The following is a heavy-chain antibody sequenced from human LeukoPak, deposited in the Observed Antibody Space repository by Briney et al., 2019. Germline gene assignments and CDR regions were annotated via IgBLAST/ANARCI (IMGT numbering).Heavy chain of an antibody. V-gene: IGHV5-51*01. Sequence: GGSLRLSCAASGFTFSSYWIGWVRQMPGKGLESMGIIYPADSDTTYSPSFQGHVTISADKSIDTVYLQWSSLKASDTAMYFCARQSRDGSKTRGYYFDFWGQGTLVTVSS. CDR1: GFTFSSYW. D-gene: IGHD3-10*01. CDR3: ARQSRDGSKTRGYYFDF. CDR2: IYPADSDT. J-gene: IGHJ4*02.